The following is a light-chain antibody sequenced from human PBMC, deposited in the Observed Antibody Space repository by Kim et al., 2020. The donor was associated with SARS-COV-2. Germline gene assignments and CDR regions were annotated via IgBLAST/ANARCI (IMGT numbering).Light chain of an antibody. CDR2: GQN. V-gene: IGLV3-19*01. CDR3: SSRDSSGNRFV. J-gene: IGLJ6*01. Sequence: ALGQTVIITCQGEDVGNYLASWYQQKQGQAPVIVIYGQNNRPSGIPDRFSGSTSGNTGSLIITGAQAEDDVDYYCSSRDSSGNRFVFGGGTKVTVL. CDR1: DVGNYL.